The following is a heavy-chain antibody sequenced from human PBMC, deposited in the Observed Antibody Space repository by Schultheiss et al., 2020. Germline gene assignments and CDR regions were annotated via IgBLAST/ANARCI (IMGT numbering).Heavy chain of an antibody. Sequence: GGSLRLSCAASGFTFSSYGMHWVRQAPGKGLEWVSAISGSGGSTYHADSVKGRFTISRDNSKNTLYLQMSSLRAEDTAVYYCARAPNAGWSLPFGIWGQGTMVTVSS. J-gene: IGHJ3*02. CDR2: ISGSGGST. V-gene: IGHV3-23*01. CDR3: ARAPNAGWSLPFGI. D-gene: IGHD2-15*01. CDR1: GFTFSSYG.